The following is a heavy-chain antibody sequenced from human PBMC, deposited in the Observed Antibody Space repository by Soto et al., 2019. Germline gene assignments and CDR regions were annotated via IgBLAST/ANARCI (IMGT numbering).Heavy chain of an antibody. V-gene: IGHV4-30-2*01. CDR3: AAGGGLPRYY. J-gene: IGHJ4*02. Sequence: LQLQESGSGLVKPSQTLSLTCAVSGGSISSGGYSWSWIRQPPGKGLEWIGYIYHSGSTYYNPSLKSRGTISVDRSKNQFSLKLSSVTAADTAVYYCAAGGGLPRYYWGQGTLVTVSS. D-gene: IGHD5-12*01. CDR2: IYHSGST. CDR1: GGSISSGGYS.